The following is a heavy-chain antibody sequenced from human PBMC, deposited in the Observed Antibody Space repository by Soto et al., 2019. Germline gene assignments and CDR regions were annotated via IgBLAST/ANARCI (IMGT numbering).Heavy chain of an antibody. Sequence: PGGSLRLSCAASGFAFSSYAMSWVRQAPGKGLEWVSAISGSGGSTYYADSVEGRFTISRDNSKNTLYLQMNSLRAEDTAVYYCAKSGGAGTYYYYYGMDVWGQGTTVTVSS. V-gene: IGHV3-23*01. D-gene: IGHD6-19*01. CDR1: GFAFSSYA. J-gene: IGHJ6*02. CDR2: ISGSGGST. CDR3: AKSGGAGTYYYYYGMDV.